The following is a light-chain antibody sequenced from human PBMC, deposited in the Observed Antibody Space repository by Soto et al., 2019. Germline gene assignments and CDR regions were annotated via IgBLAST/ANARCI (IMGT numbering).Light chain of an antibody. CDR1: NSDVGGYNY. V-gene: IGLV2-11*01. J-gene: IGLJ3*02. CDR2: GAS. CDR3: CSYVDTDTWV. Sequence: QSALTQPRSVSGSPGQSVTISCTGTNSDVGGYNYVSWYQQYPGKAPKLMISGASERPSGVPDRFSGSKSGNTASLTISGLQAEDEADYYCCSYVDTDTWVFGGGTKVTVL.